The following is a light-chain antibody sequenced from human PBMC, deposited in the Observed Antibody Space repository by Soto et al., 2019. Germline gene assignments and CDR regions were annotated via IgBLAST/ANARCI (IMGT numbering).Light chain of an antibody. V-gene: IGKV1-5*03. CDR1: QSISSW. Sequence: DIQMTQSPSTLSASVGDRVTITCRASQSISSWLAWYQQKPGKAPKLLIYKASSLESGVPSRSSGSGSGTEFTLTISSLQPDDFATYYCQQYNSWTCGQGTKVDIK. CDR3: QQYNSWT. CDR2: KAS. J-gene: IGKJ1*01.